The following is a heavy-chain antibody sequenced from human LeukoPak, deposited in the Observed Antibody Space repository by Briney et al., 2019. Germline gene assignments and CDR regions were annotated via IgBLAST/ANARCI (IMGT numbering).Heavy chain of an antibody. CDR3: ARDSVYYDFWSGYGY. V-gene: IGHV3-66*02. J-gene: IGHJ4*02. D-gene: IGHD3-3*01. CDR1: GFTVSSNY. Sequence: GGSLRLSCAASGFTVSSNYMSWVRQAPGKGLEWVSVIYSGGSTYYADPVKGRFTISRDNSKNTLYLQMNSLRAEDTAVYYCARDSVYYDFWSGYGYWGQGTLVTVSS. CDR2: IYSGGST.